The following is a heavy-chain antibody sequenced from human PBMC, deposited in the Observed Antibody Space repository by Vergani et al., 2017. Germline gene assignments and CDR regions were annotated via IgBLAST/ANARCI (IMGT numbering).Heavy chain of an antibody. CDR3: ARXGVLLWFGELLSTPFDY. Sequence: EVQLVESGGGLVQPGGSLRLSCAASGFTFSSYSMNWVRQAPGKGLEWVSYISSSSSTIYYADSVKGRFTISRDNAKNSLYLQMNSLRDEDTAVYYCARXGVLLWFGELLSTPFDYWGQGTLVTVSS. D-gene: IGHD3-10*01. J-gene: IGHJ4*02. CDR1: GFTFSSYS. CDR2: ISSSSSTI. V-gene: IGHV3-48*02.